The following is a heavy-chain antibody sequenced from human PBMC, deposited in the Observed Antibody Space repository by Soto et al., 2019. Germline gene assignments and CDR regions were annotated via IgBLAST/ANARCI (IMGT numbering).Heavy chain of an antibody. CDR2: INHSGDNT. Sequence: PGGSLRLSCAASGFTFSSYAMSWVRQAPGKGLKWVSAINHSGDNTYYADSVKGRFTISRDNSKNTLYLQMNSLRAEDTALYYCAKDPYSSSWSPFDSWGQGTLVTVSS. J-gene: IGHJ4*02. V-gene: IGHV3-23*01. D-gene: IGHD6-13*01. CDR3: AKDPYSSSWSPFDS. CDR1: GFTFSSYA.